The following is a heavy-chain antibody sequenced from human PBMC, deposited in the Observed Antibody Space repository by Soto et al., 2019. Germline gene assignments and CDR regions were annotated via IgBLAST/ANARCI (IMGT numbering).Heavy chain of an antibody. V-gene: IGHV3-23*01. CDR2: ITGGGGST. CDR3: ANAHDYGAISY. CDR1: GLTFRSYA. Sequence: EVQLLESGGGLVQPGGSLRLSCAASGLTFRSYAISWVRQAPGKGLEWGSTITGGGGSTYYADSVKGRFTISRDNSKNTLSLQMNSLRADDSAVYYCANAHDYGAISYWGQGTLVSVSS. D-gene: IGHD4-17*01. J-gene: IGHJ4*02.